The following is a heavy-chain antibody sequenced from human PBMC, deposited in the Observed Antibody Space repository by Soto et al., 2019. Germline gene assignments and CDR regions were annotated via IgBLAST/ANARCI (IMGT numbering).Heavy chain of an antibody. V-gene: IGHV1-18*04. Sequence: GTSVEVNWKACGYRLASYGRSWVRQAQGQGLEWMGWISAYNGNTNYAQNLQCIVTMTTDTSTSTAYMELRSLRSDDTAVYYCARFPDLFYDSSAGRGFSVYWGQGTSVPVSS. CDR3: ARFPDLFYDSSAGRGFSVY. D-gene: IGHD3-22*01. CDR1: GYRLASYG. CDR2: ISAYNGNT. J-gene: IGHJ4*02.